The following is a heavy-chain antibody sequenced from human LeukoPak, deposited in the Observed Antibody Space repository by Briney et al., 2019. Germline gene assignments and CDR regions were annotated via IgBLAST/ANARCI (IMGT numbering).Heavy chain of an antibody. Sequence: PSETLSLTCTVSGGPISSSSYYWGWIRQPPGKGLEWIGSIYYSGSTYYNPSLKSRVTISVDTSKNQFSLKLSSVTAADTAVYYCARGTGTLWFGEFWGQGTLVTVSS. CDR1: GGPISSSSYY. CDR2: IYYSGST. CDR3: ARGTGTLWFGEF. D-gene: IGHD3-10*01. V-gene: IGHV4-39*01. J-gene: IGHJ4*02.